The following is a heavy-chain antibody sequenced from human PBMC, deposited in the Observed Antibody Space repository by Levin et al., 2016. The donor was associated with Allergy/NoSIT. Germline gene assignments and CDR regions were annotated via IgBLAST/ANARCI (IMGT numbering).Heavy chain of an antibody. D-gene: IGHD4-11*01. Sequence: WIRQPPGKGLEWVSYITTSSSTMYYADSVKGRFTISRDNAKNSLYLQMNSLRVEDTAVYYCARPMTTGLGYYGMDVWGQGTTVTVSS. V-gene: IGHV3-48*01. CDR2: ITTSSSTM. J-gene: IGHJ6*02. CDR3: ARPMTTGLGYYGMDV.